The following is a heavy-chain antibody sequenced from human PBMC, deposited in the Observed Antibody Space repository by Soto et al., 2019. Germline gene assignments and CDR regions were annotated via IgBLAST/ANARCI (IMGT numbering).Heavy chain of an antibody. CDR3: ARVRYCSGGSCYPRFDP. D-gene: IGHD2-15*01. CDR2: INNDGSIR. Sequence: GGSLRLSCAASGFTFSNYWIHWVRQAPGKGLVWVSRINNDGSIRDYADFAKGRFTISRDNAKNTLYLQMNSLRAEDTAFYYCARVRYCSGGSCYPRFDPWGQGTLVTVSS. J-gene: IGHJ5*02. V-gene: IGHV3-74*01. CDR1: GFTFSNYW.